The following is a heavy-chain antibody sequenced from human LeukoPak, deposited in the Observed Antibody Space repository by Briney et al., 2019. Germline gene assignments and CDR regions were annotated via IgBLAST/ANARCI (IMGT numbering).Heavy chain of an antibody. CDR3: AREEASSSSVGVYYFDY. CDR1: GYTFTSYG. D-gene: IGHD6-6*01. Sequence: ASVKVSCKASGYTFTSYGISWVRQAPGQGLEWMGWISAYNGNTNYAQKLQGRVTMTTDTSTSTAYMELRSLRSDDTAVYYCAREEASSSSVGVYYFDYWGQGTLVTVSS. J-gene: IGHJ4*02. V-gene: IGHV1-18*01. CDR2: ISAYNGNT.